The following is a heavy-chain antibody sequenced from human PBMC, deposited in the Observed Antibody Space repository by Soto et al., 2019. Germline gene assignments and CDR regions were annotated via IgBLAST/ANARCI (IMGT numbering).Heavy chain of an antibody. CDR2: IYYSGST. Sequence: PSETLSLTCAVYGGSFSGYYWSWIRQPPGKGLEWIGYIYYSGSTNYNPSLKSRVTISVDTSKNQFSLKLSSVTAADTAVYYCARGEHDFWSGPQENWFDPWGQGTLVTVSS. V-gene: IGHV4-59*01. CDR3: ARGEHDFWSGPQENWFDP. J-gene: IGHJ5*02. D-gene: IGHD3-3*01. CDR1: GGSFSGYY.